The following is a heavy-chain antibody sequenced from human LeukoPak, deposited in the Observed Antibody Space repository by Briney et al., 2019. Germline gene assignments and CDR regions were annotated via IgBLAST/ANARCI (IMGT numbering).Heavy chain of an antibody. D-gene: IGHD3-3*01. V-gene: IGHV4-59*01. J-gene: IGHJ4*02. CDR2: IYYSGST. CDR1: GGSISSYY. Sequence: PSETLSLTCTVSGGSISSYYWSWIRQPPGKGLEWIGYIYYSGSTNYNPSLKSRVTISVDTSKNQFSLKLSSVTAADTAVYYCARITTFGVVIIPDYWGQGTLVTVSS. CDR3: ARITTFGVVIIPDY.